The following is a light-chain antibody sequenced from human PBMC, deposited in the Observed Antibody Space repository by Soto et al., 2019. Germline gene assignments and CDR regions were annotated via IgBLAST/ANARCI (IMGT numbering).Light chain of an antibody. CDR1: ESLSSW. V-gene: IGKV1-5*02. CDR3: QQYNSYS. J-gene: IGKJ1*01. Sequence: DIQMTQSPSTLSASVGDTAPHFCRASESLSSWLAWYQQKPGKAPRLLIYDASSLESGVPSRFSGSGSGTEFTPTISSLQPDDFATYYCQQYNSYSFGQGTKVDIK. CDR2: DAS.